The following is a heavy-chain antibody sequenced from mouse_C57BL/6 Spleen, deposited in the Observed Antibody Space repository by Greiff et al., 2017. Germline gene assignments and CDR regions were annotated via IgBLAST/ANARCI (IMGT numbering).Heavy chain of an antibody. CDR1: GYTFTSYW. J-gene: IGHJ1*03. V-gene: IGHV1-64*01. CDR2: IHPNSGST. CDR3: WREYGSSNWYFDV. Sequence: QVQLQQPGAELVKPGASVKLSCKASGYTFTSYWMHWVKQRPGQGLEWIGMIHPNSGSTNYNEKFKSKATLTVDKSSSTAYMQLSSLTSEDSAVYYCWREYGSSNWYFDVWGTGTTVTVSS. D-gene: IGHD1-1*01.